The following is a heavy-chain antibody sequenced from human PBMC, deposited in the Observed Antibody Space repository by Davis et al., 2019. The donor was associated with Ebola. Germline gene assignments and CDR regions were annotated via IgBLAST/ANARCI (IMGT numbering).Heavy chain of an antibody. J-gene: IGHJ4*02. D-gene: IGHD3-10*01. CDR2: INPHSGGT. CDR1: GYTFTDYY. CDR3: ARAPTWSQINYYCFDY. V-gene: IGHV1-2*02. Sequence: ASVKVSCKASGYTFTDYYMHWVRQAPGQGLEWMGWINPHSGGTNYAQKFQGRVTMTRDTSISTAYMELNRLRSDDTAVYYCARAPTWSQINYYCFDYWGQGTLVTVSS.